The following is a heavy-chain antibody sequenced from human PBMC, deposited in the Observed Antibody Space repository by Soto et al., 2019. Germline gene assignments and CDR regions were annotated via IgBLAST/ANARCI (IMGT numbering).Heavy chain of an antibody. CDR2: ISYDGSLK. D-gene: IGHD6-13*01. V-gene: IGHV3-30*03. J-gene: IGHJ4*02. CDR3: AHRPLIRAAAGMLFDY. CDR1: GFTFSSYG. Sequence: GGSLILSCAASGFTFSSYGMHWVRQAPGKGLEWVAVISYDGSLKDYADSVKGRFTISRDNSKYMLSLQMNSLRAADTGTYYCAHRPLIRAAAGMLFDYWGQGPLVTVSS.